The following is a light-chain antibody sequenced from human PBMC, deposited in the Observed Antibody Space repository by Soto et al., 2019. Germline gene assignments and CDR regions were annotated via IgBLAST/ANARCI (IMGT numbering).Light chain of an antibody. J-gene: IGKJ1*01. Sequence: DVQMTQSPSSLSASVGDRVTITCRASQGIRNDLGWYQQKQGKXXKXXISDASRLETGVPSRFSGSGYGTDGTITITSLQTDDFGTYHCQQYDVHPKTFGQGTKVYIK. CDR3: QQYDVHPKT. CDR2: DAS. V-gene: IGKV1-17*01. CDR1: QGIRND.